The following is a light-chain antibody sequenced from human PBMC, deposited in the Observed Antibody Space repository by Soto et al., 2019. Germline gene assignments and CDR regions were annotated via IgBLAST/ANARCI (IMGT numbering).Light chain of an antibody. CDR1: QSVSSSY. CDR2: GAS. V-gene: IGKV3-20*01. J-gene: IGKJ4*01. Sequence: EVVLTQSPGTLSLSPGEGATLSCRASQSVSSSYLAWYQQKAGQAPRLLIFGASSRASGIPDRFSGSGSGTDFTRTISRLEPEDFAMYYCQQYGSSPLTFGGGTKVEIK. CDR3: QQYGSSPLT.